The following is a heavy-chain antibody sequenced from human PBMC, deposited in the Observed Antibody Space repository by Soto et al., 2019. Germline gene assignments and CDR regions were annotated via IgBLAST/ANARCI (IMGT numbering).Heavy chain of an antibody. CDR2: ISSGSDTI. CDR1: GFTFSDYG. V-gene: IGHV3-48*01. CDR3: ARVSTTWEDDY. D-gene: IGHD1-26*01. Sequence: EVQLVESGGGLVQPGGTLRLSCAASGFTFSDYGVNWVRQAPGKGLEWISYISSGSDTIYYADSVKGRFTISRDNAKKSLFLQMTSLRVEDTAVYYCARVSTTWEDDYWGQGTLVTVSS. J-gene: IGHJ4*02.